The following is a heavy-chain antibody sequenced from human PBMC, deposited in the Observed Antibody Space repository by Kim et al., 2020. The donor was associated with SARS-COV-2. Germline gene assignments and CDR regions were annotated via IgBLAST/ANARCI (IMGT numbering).Heavy chain of an antibody. V-gene: IGHV1-69*13. Sequence: SVKVSCKASGGTFSSYAISWVRQAPGQGLEWMGGIIPIFGTANYAQKFQGRVTITADESTSTAYMELSSLRSEDTAVYYCARGSVIAAAGLYYYGMDVWGQGTTVTVSS. D-gene: IGHD6-13*01. CDR2: IIPIFGTA. J-gene: IGHJ6*02. CDR1: GGTFSSYA. CDR3: ARGSVIAAAGLYYYGMDV.